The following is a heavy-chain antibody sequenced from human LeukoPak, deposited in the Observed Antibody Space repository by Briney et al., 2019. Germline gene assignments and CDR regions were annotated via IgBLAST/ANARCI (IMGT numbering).Heavy chain of an antibody. V-gene: IGHV4-4*07. D-gene: IGHD3-3*01. J-gene: IGHJ4*02. CDR1: GGSISSYY. CDR2: IYTSGST. CDR3: ARRVNDFWSGYYGGHYFDY. Sequence: PSETLSLTCTVSGGSISSYYWSWIRQPAGKGLEWIGRIYTSGSTNYNPSLKSRVTMSVDTSKNQFSLKLSSVTAADTAVYYCARRVNDFWSGYYGGHYFDYWGQGTLVTVSS.